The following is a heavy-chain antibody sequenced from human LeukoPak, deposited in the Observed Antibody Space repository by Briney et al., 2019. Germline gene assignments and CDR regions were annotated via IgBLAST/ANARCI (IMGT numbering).Heavy chain of an antibody. D-gene: IGHD2-2*02. CDR2: IFYSENT. V-gene: IGHV4-39*07. CDR1: GGSIISSTYY. Sequence: KPSETLSLTCTVSGGSIISSTYYWGWIRQPPGKGLEWIGSIFYSENTYYNPSLKSRVTISVDTSKNQLSLKLSSVTAADTAVYYCAREGGVGYCSSTSCYTLDYWGQGTLVTVSS. J-gene: IGHJ4*02. CDR3: AREGGVGYCSSTSCYTLDY.